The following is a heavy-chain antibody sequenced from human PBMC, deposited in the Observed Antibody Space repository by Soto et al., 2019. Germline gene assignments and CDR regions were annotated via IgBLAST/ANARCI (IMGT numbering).Heavy chain of an antibody. Sequence: KTSETLSLTCSVSGDSMNSGGYYWSWIRQHPGKGLEWIGYIYSNGDTYYNPSLKSRVTISVDTSKNQFSLNLTSVTAADTAVYYCARMGGSSSGYYYYAFDVWGQGTTVTVSS. CDR3: ARMGGSSSGYYYYAFDV. J-gene: IGHJ6*02. CDR1: GDSMNSGGYY. CDR2: IYSNGDT. D-gene: IGHD6-6*01. V-gene: IGHV4-31*03.